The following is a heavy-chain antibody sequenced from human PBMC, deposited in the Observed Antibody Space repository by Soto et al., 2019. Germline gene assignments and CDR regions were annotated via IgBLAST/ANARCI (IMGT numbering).Heavy chain of an antibody. CDR2: IHYSGST. CDR3: ARDVDIVATGDYGMDV. D-gene: IGHD5-12*01. CDR1: GGSISSGDYY. V-gene: IGHV4-30-4*01. J-gene: IGHJ6*02. Sequence: QVQLQESGPGLVKPSQTLSLTCTVSGGSISSGDYYWSWIRQPPGKGLEWIGYIHYSGSTYYNPSLKSRVTIPVDTSKNQCSMKLSSVTAADTAVYYCARDVDIVATGDYGMDVWGQGTTVTVSS.